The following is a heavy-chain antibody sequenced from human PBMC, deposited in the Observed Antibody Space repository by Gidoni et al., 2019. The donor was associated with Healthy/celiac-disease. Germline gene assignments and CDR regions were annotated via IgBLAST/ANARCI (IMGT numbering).Heavy chain of an antibody. CDR3: ASWPRYCSSTSCYWYYYGMDV. D-gene: IGHD2-2*01. CDR2: IIPIFGTA. V-gene: IGHV1-69*12. Sequence: QVQLVQSGAEVKKPGSSVPVSCKASGGTFRSYAISWVRQAPGQGLEWMGGIIPIFGTANYAQKFQGRVTITADESTSTAYMELSSLRSEDTAVYYCASWPRYCSSTSCYWYYYGMDVWGQGTTVTVSS. CDR1: GGTFRSYA. J-gene: IGHJ6*02.